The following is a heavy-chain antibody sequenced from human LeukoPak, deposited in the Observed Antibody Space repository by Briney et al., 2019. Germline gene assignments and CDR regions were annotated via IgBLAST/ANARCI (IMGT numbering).Heavy chain of an antibody. Sequence: GESLKISCKGSGYSFLSSWIGWVRQMPGKGLEWMGIIYPGDSDTRYSPSSQGQVTISADKSINTAYLQWSSLKASDTAMYYCARRVDSSGYYYAYFDYWGQGTLVTVSS. CDR3: ARRVDSSGYYYAYFDY. CDR1: GYSFLSSW. J-gene: IGHJ4*02. CDR2: IYPGDSDT. V-gene: IGHV5-51*01. D-gene: IGHD3-22*01.